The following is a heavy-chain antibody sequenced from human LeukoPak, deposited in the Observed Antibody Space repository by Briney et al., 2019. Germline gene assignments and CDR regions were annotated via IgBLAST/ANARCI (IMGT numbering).Heavy chain of an antibody. CDR3: ARDCSSTSCAGAFDI. J-gene: IGHJ3*02. D-gene: IGHD2-2*01. Sequence: GGSLRLSCAASGFTFSSYDMHWIRQATGKGLEWVSAIGTAGDTYYPGSVKGRFTISRENAKNSLYLQMNSLRAGDTAVYYCARDCSSTSCAGAFDIWGQGTMVTVSS. CDR2: IGTAGDT. V-gene: IGHV3-13*01. CDR1: GFTFSSYD.